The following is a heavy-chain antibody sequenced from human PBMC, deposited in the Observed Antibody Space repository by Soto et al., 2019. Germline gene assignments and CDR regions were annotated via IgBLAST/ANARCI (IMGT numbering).Heavy chain of an antibody. V-gene: IGHV4-34*01. CDR2: INHSGST. Sequence: PSATLACTAASYCGVISGDNWRGIPSPPGGGVEWIGEINHSGSTNYNPSLKSRVTISVDTSKNQFSLKLSSVTAADTAVYYCARLWGERYYDSSGYRYYYYGMDVWGQGTTVT. D-gene: IGHD3-22*01. CDR1: CGVISGDN. J-gene: IGHJ6*02. CDR3: ARLWGERYYDSSGYRYYYYGMDV.